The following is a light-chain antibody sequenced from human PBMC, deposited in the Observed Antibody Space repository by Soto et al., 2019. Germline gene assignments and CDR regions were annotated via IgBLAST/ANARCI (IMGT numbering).Light chain of an antibody. Sequence: EMVVTQSPATLSVSPGERATLSCRASQDVSSNLAWYQQKPCQAPSLLIYGASTRATGTPARLSGSGSGTEFSLTLSSLQSGEYVVYFGQQYIRWPLTFGGGTKVEI. CDR2: GAS. CDR1: QDVSSN. CDR3: QQYIRWPLT. V-gene: IGKV3-15*01. J-gene: IGKJ4*01.